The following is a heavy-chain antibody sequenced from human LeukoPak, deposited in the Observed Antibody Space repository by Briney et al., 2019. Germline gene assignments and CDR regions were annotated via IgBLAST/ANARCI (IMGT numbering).Heavy chain of an antibody. CDR2: INHSGST. D-gene: IGHD4-17*01. V-gene: IGHV4-34*01. CDR1: GGSFSGYY. J-gene: IGHJ3*02. Sequence: PSETLSLTCAVYGGSFSGYYWSWIRQPPGKGLEWIGEINHSGSTNYNPSLKSRVTISVDTSKNQFSLKLSSVTAADTAVYYCARWAADYGDSVDAFDIWGQGTMVTVSS. CDR3: ARWAADYGDSVDAFDI.